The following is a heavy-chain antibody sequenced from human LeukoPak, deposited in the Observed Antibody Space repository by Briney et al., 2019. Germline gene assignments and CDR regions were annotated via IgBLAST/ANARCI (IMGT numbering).Heavy chain of an antibody. V-gene: IGHV1-18*01. CDR3: ARIGHSDKMIAY. Sequence: ASVKVSCKASGYTFTSYGISWVRQAPGQGLEWMGWISPYNGNTNFAQKLQGRVTMTADTSTSTAYMELRSLRSDDTAVYFCARIGHSDKMIAYWGQGTLVTVSS. CDR2: ISPYNGNT. CDR1: GYTFTSYG. J-gene: IGHJ4*02. D-gene: IGHD3-22*01.